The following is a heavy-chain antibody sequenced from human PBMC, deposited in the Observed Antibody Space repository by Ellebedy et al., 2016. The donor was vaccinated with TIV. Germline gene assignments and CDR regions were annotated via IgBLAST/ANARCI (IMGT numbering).Heavy chain of an antibody. V-gene: IGHV3-33*01. D-gene: IGHD2-21*02. J-gene: IGHJ4*02. CDR1: GFIFSTYG. CDR2: SWYDGGNK. Sequence: GESLKISCEASGFIFSTYGMHWVRQAPGKGLEWVAFSWYDGGNKYYADSVKGRFTISRDNSKNTLYLQMNNLGAEDTAVFYCARNRHVERDDSLDFWGQGTLVTVSS. CDR3: ARNRHVERDDSLDF.